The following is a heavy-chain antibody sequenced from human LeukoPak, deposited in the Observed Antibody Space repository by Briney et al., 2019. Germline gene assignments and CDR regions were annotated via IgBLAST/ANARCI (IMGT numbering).Heavy chain of an antibody. CDR2: IDWDDDK. CDR3: ARAPYSSSSNNYYYYYYMDV. D-gene: IGHD6-6*01. Sequence: SGPTLVNPTQTLTLTCTFSGFSLSTSGMCVSWVRQPPGKALEWLALIDWDDDKYYSTSLKTRLTISKDTSKNQVVLTMTNMDPVDTATYCCARAPYSSSSNNYYYYYYMDVWGKGTTVTVSS. V-gene: IGHV2-70*20. CDR1: GFSLSTSGMC. J-gene: IGHJ6*03.